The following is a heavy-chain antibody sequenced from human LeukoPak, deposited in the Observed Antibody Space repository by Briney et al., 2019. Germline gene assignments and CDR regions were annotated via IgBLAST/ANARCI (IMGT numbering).Heavy chain of an antibody. D-gene: IGHD3-10*01. V-gene: IGHV3-30*02. Sequence: GGSLRLSCAASGFTFSSYGMHWVRQAPGKGLECVAFIRYDGSNKYYADSVKGRFTISRDNSKNTLYLQMNSLRAEDTAVYYCAKDGYYYGSGIGSYYFDYWGQGTLVTVSS. CDR3: AKDGYYYGSGIGSYYFDY. J-gene: IGHJ4*02. CDR1: GFTFSSYG. CDR2: IRYDGSNK.